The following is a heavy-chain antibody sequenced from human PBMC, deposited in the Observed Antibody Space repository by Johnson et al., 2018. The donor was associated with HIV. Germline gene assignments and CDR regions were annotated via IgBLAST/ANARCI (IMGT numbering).Heavy chain of an antibody. CDR2: ISGTGDNT. D-gene: IGHD3-10*01. J-gene: IGHJ3*02. V-gene: IGHV3-23*04. CDR1: GFTFSNNA. CDR3: ARGALGSFDI. Sequence: VQLVESGGGLVQPGGSLRLSCAASGFTFSNNAMSWVRQAPGKGLEWVAGISGTGDNTYYADSVKGRFTISRENSKNTVYLQLNSLRDEDMAVYYCARGALGSFDIWGQGTMVTVSS.